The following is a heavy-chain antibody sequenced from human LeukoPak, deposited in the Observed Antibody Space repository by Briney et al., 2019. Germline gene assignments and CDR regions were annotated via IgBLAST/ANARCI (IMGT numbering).Heavy chain of an antibody. CDR1: GYTFTGYY. D-gene: IGHD3-3*01. V-gene: IGHV1-2*02. CDR2: INPNSGGT. Sequence: GASVKVSCKASGYTFTGYYMHWVRQAPGQGLEWMGWINPNSGGTNYAQKFQGRVTMTRDTSISTAYMELSRLRSDDTAVYYCARGSQETDFWSGYYNYYYYYYYMDVWGKGTTVTVSS. CDR3: ARGSQETDFWSGYYNYYYYYYYMDV. J-gene: IGHJ6*03.